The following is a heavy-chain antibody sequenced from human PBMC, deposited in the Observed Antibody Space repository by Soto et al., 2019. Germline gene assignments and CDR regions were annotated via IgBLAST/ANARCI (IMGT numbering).Heavy chain of an antibody. CDR2: IYFSGSV. J-gene: IGHJ4*02. CDR1: GGPISNHC. CDR3: AANFYPGNAFYF. V-gene: IGHV4-59*11. Sequence: QVHLKESGPGLLKPSETLSLTCTVSGGPISNHCWTWMRQSPGKGLEWIGCIYFSGSVNYNPSLRSRVSISIDRPKNQFSLRLSSVTAADTAVYFCAANFYPGNAFYFWGQGSLVTVSS. D-gene: IGHD3-3*01.